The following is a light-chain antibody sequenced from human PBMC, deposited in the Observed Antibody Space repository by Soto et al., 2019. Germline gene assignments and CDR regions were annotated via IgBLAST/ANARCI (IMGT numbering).Light chain of an antibody. V-gene: IGLV1-40*01. J-gene: IGLJ2*01. CDR3: QSYDSTLSVVV. CDR1: SSNIGAGYD. CDR2: GDT. Sequence: QPVLTQPPSVSGAPGQRVTIPCTGSSSNIGAGYDVHWYQQLPGTAPKLLIYGDTNRPSGVPDRFSGSKSGTSASLAITGLQAEDEADYYCQSYDSTLSVVVFGGGTKVTVL.